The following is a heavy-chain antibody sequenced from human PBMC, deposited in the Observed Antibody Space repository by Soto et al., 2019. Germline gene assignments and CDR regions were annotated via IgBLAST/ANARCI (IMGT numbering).Heavy chain of an antibody. CDR2: IYYSGST. V-gene: IGHV4-31*03. CDR3: ARANNYYYYYGMDV. J-gene: IGHJ6*02. CDR1: GGSISGGAYY. Sequence: SETLSLTCTVSGGSISGGAYYWSWILQHPGKGLEWIGYIYYSGSTYYNPSLKSRVTISVDTSKNQFSLKLSSVTAEDTAVYYCARANNYYYYYGMDVWGQGTTVTVSS.